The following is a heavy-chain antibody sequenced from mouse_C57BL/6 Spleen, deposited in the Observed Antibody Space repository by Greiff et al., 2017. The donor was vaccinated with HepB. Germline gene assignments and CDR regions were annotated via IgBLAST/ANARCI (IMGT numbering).Heavy chain of an antibody. Sequence: VQLKESGPGLVKPSQSLSLTCSVTGYSITSGYYWNWIRQFPGNKLEWMGYISYDGSNNYNPSLKNRISITRDTSKNQFFLKLNSVTTEDTATYYCARGDAVVAVYYFDYWGQGTTLTVSS. CDR3: ARGDAVVAVYYFDY. D-gene: IGHD1-1*01. V-gene: IGHV3-6*01. J-gene: IGHJ2*01. CDR2: ISYDGSN. CDR1: GYSITSGYY.